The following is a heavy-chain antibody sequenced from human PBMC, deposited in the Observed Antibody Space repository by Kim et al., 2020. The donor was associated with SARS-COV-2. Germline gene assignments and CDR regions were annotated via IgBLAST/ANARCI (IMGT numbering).Heavy chain of an antibody. D-gene: IGHD6-19*01. J-gene: IGHJ6*02. CDR3: ARDGGMGIAVAGTVSNYYYYGMDV. V-gene: IGHV3-20*01. Sequence: GGSLRLSCAASGFTFDDYGMSWVRQAPGKGLEWVSGINWNGGSTGYADSVKGRFTISRDNAKNSLYLQMNSLRAEDTALYHCARDGGMGIAVAGTVSNYYYYGMDVWGQGTTVTVSS. CDR1: GFTFDDYG. CDR2: INWNGGST.